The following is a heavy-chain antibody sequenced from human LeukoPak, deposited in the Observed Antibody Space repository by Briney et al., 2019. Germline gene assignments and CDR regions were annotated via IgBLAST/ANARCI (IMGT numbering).Heavy chain of an antibody. CDR1: GGSISSSSYY. J-gene: IGHJ4*02. CDR2: IYHSGST. V-gene: IGHV4-39*07. D-gene: IGHD2-2*01. CDR3: ATFLREFQLFHY. Sequence: SETLSLTCTVSGGSISSSSYYWGWIRQPPGKGLEWIGSIYHSGSTYYNPSLKSRVTISVDTSKNQFSLKLSSVTAADTAVYYCATFLREFQLFHYWGQGTLVTVSS.